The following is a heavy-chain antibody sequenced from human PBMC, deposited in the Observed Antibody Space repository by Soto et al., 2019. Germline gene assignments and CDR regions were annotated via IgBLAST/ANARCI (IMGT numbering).Heavy chain of an antibody. Sequence: EVQLLESGGGLVQPGGSLRLSCAASGFTFSSYAMSCVRQAPGNALEWVSAISGSGGSAYYADSVKGRFTISRDNSKDALYRQMSSLRGEDAVVYYCAKARGYYDSDGPPDYWGQGTLVTVSS. J-gene: IGHJ4*02. CDR3: AKARGYYDSDGPPDY. D-gene: IGHD3-22*01. CDR1: GFTFSSYA. CDR2: ISGSGGSA. V-gene: IGHV3-23*01.